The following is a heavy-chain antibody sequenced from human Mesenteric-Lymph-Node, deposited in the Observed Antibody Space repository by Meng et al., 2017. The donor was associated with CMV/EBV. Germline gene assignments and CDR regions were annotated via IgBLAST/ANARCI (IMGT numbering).Heavy chain of an antibody. Sequence: GGSLRLSCAASGFRFDDYGMNWVRQAPGKGLEWVASINWKGDAAGYVDSVKGRFTISRDNGKKSLSLQMNSLRADDTAFYFCTRGFSSGYFSYFDYCGQGTLVTVSS. J-gene: IGHJ4*02. CDR1: GFRFDDYG. CDR2: INWKGDAA. V-gene: IGHV3-20*04. D-gene: IGHD3-22*01. CDR3: TRGFSSGYFSYFDY.